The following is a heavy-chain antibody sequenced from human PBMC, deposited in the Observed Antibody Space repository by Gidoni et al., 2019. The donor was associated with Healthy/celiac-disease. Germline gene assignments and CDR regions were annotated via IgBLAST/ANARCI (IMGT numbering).Heavy chain of an antibody. J-gene: IGHJ4*02. CDR1: GYTFTSYG. D-gene: IGHD4-17*01. V-gene: IGHV1-18*01. CDR3: ARGSLRAYGDDYPRISGTFFDY. Sequence: QVQLVQSGAEVKKPGASVKVSCKASGYTFTSYGISWVRQAPGQGLEWMGWISAYNGNTNYAQKLQGRVTMTTDTSTSTAYMELRSLRSDDTAVYYCARGSLRAYGDDYPRISGTFFDYWGQGTLVTVSS. CDR2: ISAYNGNT.